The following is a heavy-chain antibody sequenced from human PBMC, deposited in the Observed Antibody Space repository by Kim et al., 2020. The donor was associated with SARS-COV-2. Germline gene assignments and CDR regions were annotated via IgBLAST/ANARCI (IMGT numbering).Heavy chain of an antibody. CDR2: NHDGTGR. Sequence: NHDGTGRSYGESVKGQFTSSRDTAKNTVYVQMNSRRAEDTAVYYCATVFDYWGQGTLVTVPS. CDR3: ATVFDY. J-gene: IGHJ4*02. V-gene: IGHV3-74*01.